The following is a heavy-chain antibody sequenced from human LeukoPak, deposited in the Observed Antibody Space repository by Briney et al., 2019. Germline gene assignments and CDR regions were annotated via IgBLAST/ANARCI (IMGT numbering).Heavy chain of an antibody. CDR2: ISAYNGNT. V-gene: IGHV1-18*04. J-gene: IGHJ4*02. Sequence: ASVKVSCKASGYTFTGYYMHWVRQAPGQGLEWMGWISAYNGNTNYAQKLQGRVTMTTDTSTSTAYMELRSLRSDDTAVYYCARVPDYYDSSGYIPLDYWGQGTLVTVSS. D-gene: IGHD3-22*01. CDR3: ARVPDYYDSSGYIPLDY. CDR1: GYTFTGYY.